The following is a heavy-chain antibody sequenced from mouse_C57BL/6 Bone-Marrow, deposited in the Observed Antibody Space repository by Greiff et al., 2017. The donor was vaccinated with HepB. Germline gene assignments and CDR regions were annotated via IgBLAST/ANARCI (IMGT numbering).Heavy chain of an antibody. J-gene: IGHJ2*01. CDR1: GFTFSDYY. Sequence: EVNVVESGGGLVQPGGSLKLSCAASGFTFSDYYMYWVRQTPEKRLEWVAYISNGGGSTYYPDTVKGRFTISRDNAKNTLYLQMSRLKSDDTAMYYCASRGFSTTVVATFYFDYWGQGTTLTVSS. CDR3: ASRGFSTTVVATFYFDY. V-gene: IGHV5-12*01. D-gene: IGHD1-1*01. CDR2: ISNGGGST.